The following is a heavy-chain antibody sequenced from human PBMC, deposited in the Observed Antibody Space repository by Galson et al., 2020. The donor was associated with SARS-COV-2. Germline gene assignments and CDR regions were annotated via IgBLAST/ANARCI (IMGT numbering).Heavy chain of an antibody. D-gene: IGHD1-7*01. CDR1: GGSISSGDYY. J-gene: IGHJ6*02. CDR2: IYYSGST. CDR3: ARGGAGWNYVYYYGMDV. Sequence: SDTLSLTCTVSGGSISSGDYYWSWIRQPPGKGLEWIGYIYYSGSTYYNPSLKSRVTISVDTSKNRFSLKPSSVPAADTAVYYCARGGAGWNYVYYYGMDVWGQGTTVTVSS. V-gene: IGHV4-30-4*02.